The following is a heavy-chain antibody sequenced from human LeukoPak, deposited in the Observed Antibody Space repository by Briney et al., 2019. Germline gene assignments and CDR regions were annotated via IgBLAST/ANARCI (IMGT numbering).Heavy chain of an antibody. V-gene: IGHV1-18*01. Sequence: ASVKVSCKASGYTFTSYGISWVRQAPGQGLEWMGWISAYNGNTNYAQKLQGRATLTTDTSTSTAYMELRSLRSDDTAVYYCARVERDTAMDNYCNWGQGTLVTVPS. CDR1: GYTFTSYG. CDR2: ISAYNGNT. J-gene: IGHJ4*02. CDR3: ARVERDTAMDNYCN. D-gene: IGHD5-18*01.